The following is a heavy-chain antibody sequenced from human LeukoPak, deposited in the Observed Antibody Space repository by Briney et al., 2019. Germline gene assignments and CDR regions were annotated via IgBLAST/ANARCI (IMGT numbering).Heavy chain of an antibody. CDR1: GFIFSSYA. D-gene: IGHD5-12*01. Sequence: GGSLRLSCAASGFIFSSYAMSWVRQAPGKGLEWVSVIGGSNGITFYVGSVKGRFTISRDNSKDTLYLQMNSLRAEDTAVYYCARNENSGWGYFDYWGQGTLVTVPS. CDR2: IGGSNGIT. CDR3: ARNENSGWGYFDY. V-gene: IGHV3-23*01. J-gene: IGHJ4*02.